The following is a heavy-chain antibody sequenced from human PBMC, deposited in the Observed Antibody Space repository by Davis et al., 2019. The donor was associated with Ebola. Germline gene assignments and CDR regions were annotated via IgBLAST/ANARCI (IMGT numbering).Heavy chain of an antibody. CDR3: ARMRKPYSSSWYWAFDI. CDR1: GGSFSGYY. D-gene: IGHD6-13*01. Sequence: SETLSLTCAVYGGSFSGYYWSWIRQPPGKGLEWIGEINHSGSTNYNPSLKSRVTISVDTSKNQFSLKLRSVTAADTAVYYCARMRKPYSSSWYWAFDIWGQGTMVTVSS. CDR2: INHSGST. J-gene: IGHJ3*02. V-gene: IGHV4-34*01.